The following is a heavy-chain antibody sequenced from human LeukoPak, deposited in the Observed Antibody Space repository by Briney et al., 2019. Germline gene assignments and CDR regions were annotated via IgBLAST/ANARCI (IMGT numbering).Heavy chain of an antibody. CDR1: GFTFSSYW. D-gene: IGHD3-3*01. Sequence: GGSLRLSCAASGFTFSSYWMSWVRQAPGKGLEWVANIKQDGSEKYYVDSVKGRFTISRDNAKNSLYLQMNSLRAEDTAVYYCARELLDFPRGDAFDIWGQGAMVTVSS. CDR2: IKQDGSEK. J-gene: IGHJ3*02. CDR3: ARELLDFPRGDAFDI. V-gene: IGHV3-7*01.